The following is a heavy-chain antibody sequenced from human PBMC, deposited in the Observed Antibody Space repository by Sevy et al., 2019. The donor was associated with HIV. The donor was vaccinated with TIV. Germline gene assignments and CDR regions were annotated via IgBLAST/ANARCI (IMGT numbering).Heavy chain of an antibody. Sequence: ASVKVSCKASGYTFTNYDINWVRQATGQGLEWMGWMNPNSGNTGYAQKFQGRVTMTRNTSISTAYMELSSLRSEDTAMYYCARGGGSGYSNRFDYWGQGTLVTVSS. CDR2: MNPNSGNT. CDR1: GYTFTNYD. J-gene: IGHJ4*02. D-gene: IGHD3-22*01. CDR3: ARGGGSGYSNRFDY. V-gene: IGHV1-8*01.